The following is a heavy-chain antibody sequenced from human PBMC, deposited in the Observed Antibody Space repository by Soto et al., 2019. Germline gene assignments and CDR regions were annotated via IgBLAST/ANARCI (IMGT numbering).Heavy chain of an antibody. J-gene: IGHJ4*02. V-gene: IGHV3-23*01. D-gene: IGHD4-4*01. CDR1: GFPFSIYA. CDR3: AKDQSNYGVVLIDY. CDR2: ISGSGGST. Sequence: GGSLRLSCAASGFPFSIYAMSLVRQSPGKGLEWVSAISGSGGSTYYADSVKGRFTISRDNSKNTLYLQMKSLRAEDTAVYYCAKDQSNYGVVLIDYWGQGTLVAVSS.